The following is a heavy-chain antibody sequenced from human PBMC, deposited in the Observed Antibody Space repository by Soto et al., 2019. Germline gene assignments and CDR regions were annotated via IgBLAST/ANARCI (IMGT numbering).Heavy chain of an antibody. D-gene: IGHD3-3*01. CDR1: GGSISSGDYY. J-gene: IGHJ3*02. CDR2: IYYSGST. V-gene: IGHV4-30-4*01. CDR3: ARDLTSAYYDFRSGRYGSAFDI. Sequence: SETLSLTCTVSGGSISSGDYYWSWIRQPPGKGPEWIGYIYYSGSTYYNPSLKSRVTISVDTSKNQFSLKLSSVTAADTAVYYCARDLTSAYYDFRSGRYGSAFDIWGQGTMVTVSS.